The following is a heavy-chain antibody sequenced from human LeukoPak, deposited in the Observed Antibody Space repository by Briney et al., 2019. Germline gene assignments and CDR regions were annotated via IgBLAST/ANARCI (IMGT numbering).Heavy chain of an antibody. V-gene: IGHV3-7*04. J-gene: IGHJ4*02. CDR2: IKQDGSDE. D-gene: IGHD2-2*02. Sequence: GGSLRLSCAASGFTLSSYWMTWVRQAPGKGLEWVANIKQDGSDEHYVDSVKGRFTISRDNAKNSLFLQMDSLRDEDTAVYYCARERVCRSNSCYSTFDSWGQGTLVTVSS. CDR1: GFTLSSYW. CDR3: ARERVCRSNSCYSTFDS.